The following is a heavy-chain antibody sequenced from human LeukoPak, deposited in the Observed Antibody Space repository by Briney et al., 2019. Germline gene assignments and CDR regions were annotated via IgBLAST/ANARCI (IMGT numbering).Heavy chain of an antibody. V-gene: IGHV1-46*01. Sequence: ASVKVSCKASGYTFTSYYMHWVRQGPGEGVERMGIINTSGGSTSYAQKFQGRVTITRDTSTSTVYMELSSLRSEDTAVYYCARDFSLLNTQQNYDAFDIWGQGTMVTVSS. CDR2: INTSGGST. CDR3: ARDFSLLNTQQNYDAFDI. D-gene: IGHD1-1*01. J-gene: IGHJ3*02. CDR1: GYTFTSYY.